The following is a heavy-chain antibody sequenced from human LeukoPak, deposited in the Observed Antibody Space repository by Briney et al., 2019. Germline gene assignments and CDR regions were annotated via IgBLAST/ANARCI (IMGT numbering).Heavy chain of an antibody. Sequence: PSETLSLTCAVYDGSFSGYYWSWIRQPPGKGLEWIGEINHSGSTNYNPSLKSRVTISLDTSKNQFSLKVRYVTAADTAVYYCARGLNDSWTGENYWGQGTLVTVSS. J-gene: IGHJ4*02. CDR3: ARGLNDSWTGENY. D-gene: IGHD3-3*01. CDR2: INHSGST. V-gene: IGHV4-34*01. CDR1: DGSFSGYY.